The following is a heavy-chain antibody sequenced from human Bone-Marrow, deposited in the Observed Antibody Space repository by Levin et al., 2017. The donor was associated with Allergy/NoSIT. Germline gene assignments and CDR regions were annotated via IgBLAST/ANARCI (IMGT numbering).Heavy chain of an antibody. CDR3: ARVGSTTAAGIIDS. Sequence: GGSLRLSCVASGFTFSDYYMSWIRQAPGKGLEWVSYISGSGTHIPYADSVRGRFTISRDNAKNSLYLQMNSLRVDDTAVYYCARVGSTTAAGIIDSWGQGTLVTVSS. CDR1: GFTFSDYY. V-gene: IGHV3-11*01. D-gene: IGHD6-13*01. CDR2: ISGSGTHI. J-gene: IGHJ4*02.